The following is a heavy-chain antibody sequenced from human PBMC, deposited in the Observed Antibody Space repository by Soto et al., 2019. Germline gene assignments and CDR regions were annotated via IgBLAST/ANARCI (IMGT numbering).Heavy chain of an antibody. Sequence: PGESLKISCKGSGYSFTSYWINWVRHMPGKGLEWMGIIYPGDSDTRYSPSLQGQVTISADKSINTAYLQWRSLKASDTAVYYCARHHGSPGSYFGMDVWGQGTTVTVSS. CDR1: GYSFTSYW. CDR2: IYPGDSDT. J-gene: IGHJ6*02. D-gene: IGHD6-13*01. CDR3: ARHHGSPGSYFGMDV. V-gene: IGHV5-51*01.